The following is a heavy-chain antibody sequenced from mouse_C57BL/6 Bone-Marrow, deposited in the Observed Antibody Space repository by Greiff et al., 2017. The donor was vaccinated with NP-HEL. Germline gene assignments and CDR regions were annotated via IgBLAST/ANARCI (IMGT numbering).Heavy chain of an antibody. CDR2: IYPGDGDT. V-gene: IGHV1-80*01. CDR1: GYAFSSYW. Sequence: VKLMESGAELVKPGASVKISCKASGYAFSSYWMNWVKQRPGKGLEWIGQIYPGDGDTNYNGKFKGKATLTADKSSSTAYMQLSSLTSEDSAVYFCAYGSSYGFAYWGQGTLVTVSA. CDR3: AYGSSYGFAY. J-gene: IGHJ3*01. D-gene: IGHD1-1*01.